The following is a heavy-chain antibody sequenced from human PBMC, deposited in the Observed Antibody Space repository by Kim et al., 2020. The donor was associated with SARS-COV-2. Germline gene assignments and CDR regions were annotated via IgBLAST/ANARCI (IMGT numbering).Heavy chain of an antibody. CDR3: ARGPVAVAGTFAWFDP. V-gene: IGHV1-46*01. J-gene: IGHJ5*02. Sequence: KCQGRVTMTRDTSTSTVYMELSSLRSEDTAVYYCARGPVAVAGTFAWFDPWGQGTLVTVSS. D-gene: IGHD6-19*01.